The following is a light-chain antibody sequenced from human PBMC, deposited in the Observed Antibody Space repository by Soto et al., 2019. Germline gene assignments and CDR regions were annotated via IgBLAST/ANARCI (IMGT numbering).Light chain of an antibody. V-gene: IGKV1-5*01. CDR3: QQYNSYWT. J-gene: IGKJ1*01. Sequence: DIQMTQSPSTLSASVGDRVTITCRASQSISSWLAWYQQKPGKAPKLLIYDASSLESGVPSRFSGSGSGTDVTLAISSLQPDEFATYYYQQYNSYWTFGQGTKVDIK. CDR2: DAS. CDR1: QSISSW.